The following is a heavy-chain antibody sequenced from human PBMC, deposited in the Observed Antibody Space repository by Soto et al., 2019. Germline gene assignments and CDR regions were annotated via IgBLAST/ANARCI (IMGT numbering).Heavy chain of an antibody. CDR1: GFTVGNNY. D-gene: IGHD3-10*01. J-gene: IGHJ4*02. V-gene: IGHV3-53*01. CDR3: ANDGRGSGSHYNSFGY. Sequence: EEQLVESGGGLIQPGGSLKLSCAASGFTVGNNYMSWVRQAPGKGLEWVSLIYSTGTTKYADSVKGRFTVSRDNAKNTLYLQMNSLRAGDTAVYYCANDGRGSGSHYNSFGYWGQGTLVTVSS. CDR2: IYSTGTT.